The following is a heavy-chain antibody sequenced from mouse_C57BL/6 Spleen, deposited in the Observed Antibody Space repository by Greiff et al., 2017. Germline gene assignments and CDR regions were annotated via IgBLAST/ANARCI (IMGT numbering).Heavy chain of an antibody. V-gene: IGHV5-6*01. CDR2: ISSGGSYT. Sequence: EVQVVESGGDLVKPGGSLKLSCAASGFTFSSYGMSWVRQTPDKRLEWVATISSGGSYTYYPDSVKGRFTISRDNAKNTLYLQMSSLKSEDTAMYYCARERVITTVVATDYYAMDYWGQGTSVTVSS. D-gene: IGHD1-1*01. CDR1: GFTFSSYG. CDR3: ARERVITTVVATDYYAMDY. J-gene: IGHJ4*01.